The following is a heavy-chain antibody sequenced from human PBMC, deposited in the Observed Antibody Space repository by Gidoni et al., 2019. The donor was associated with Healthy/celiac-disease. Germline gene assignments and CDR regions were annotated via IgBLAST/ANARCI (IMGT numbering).Heavy chain of an antibody. CDR2: ISYDGSNK. CDR1: GFTFSSYG. D-gene: IGHD3-10*01. V-gene: IGHV3-30*18. Sequence: QVQLVESGGGVVQPGRSLRLSCAASGFTFSSYGMHWVRQAPGKGLEWVAVISYDGSNKYYADSVKGRFTISRDNSKNTLYLQMNSLRAEDTAVYYCAKVGAPLWFRESADYWGQGTLVTVSS. CDR3: AKVGAPLWFRESADY. J-gene: IGHJ4*02.